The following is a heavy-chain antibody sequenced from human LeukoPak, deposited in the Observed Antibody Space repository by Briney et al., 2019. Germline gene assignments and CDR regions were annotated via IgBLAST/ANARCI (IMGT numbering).Heavy chain of an antibody. CDR1: AFSFTSYY. CDR2: INPSGGST. CDR3: ARGGYSSGREEFDP. J-gene: IGHJ5*02. V-gene: IGHV1-46*01. D-gene: IGHD6-19*01. Sequence: GASVKVSCKASAFSFTSYYMHWVRQAPGQGLEWTGIINPSGGSTRYAQKFQGRVTMTRDTSTSTVYMELSSLRSEDTAVYYCARGGYSSGREEFDPWGQGTLVTVSS.